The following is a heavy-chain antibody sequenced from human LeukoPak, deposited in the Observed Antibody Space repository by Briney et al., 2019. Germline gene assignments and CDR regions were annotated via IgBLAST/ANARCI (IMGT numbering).Heavy chain of an antibody. CDR3: AKDRLSSGWYLNDPLDY. CDR1: GFTFSSYA. Sequence: PGGSLRLSCAASGFTFSSYAMSWVRQAPGKGLEWVSAISGSGGSTYYADSVKGRFTISRDNSKNTLYLQMNSLRAEDTAVYYCAKDRLSSGWYLNDPLDYWGQGTLVTVSS. CDR2: ISGSGGST. D-gene: IGHD6-19*01. J-gene: IGHJ4*02. V-gene: IGHV3-23*01.